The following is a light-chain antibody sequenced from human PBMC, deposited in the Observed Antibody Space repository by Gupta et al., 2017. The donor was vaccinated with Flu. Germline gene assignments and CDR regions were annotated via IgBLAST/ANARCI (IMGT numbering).Light chain of an antibody. CDR1: QTVTSSY. J-gene: IGKJ4*01. Sequence: EIVLTQSPGTLSLSPGERATLSCRASQTVTSSYLAWYQQKPGQAPRLLIYGASSRATGIPDRFSGSGSGTDFTLTSSRLETEDFEVYFSQYYGNSLFGEGTKVEIK. V-gene: IGKV3-20*01. CDR2: GAS. CDR3: QYYGNSL.